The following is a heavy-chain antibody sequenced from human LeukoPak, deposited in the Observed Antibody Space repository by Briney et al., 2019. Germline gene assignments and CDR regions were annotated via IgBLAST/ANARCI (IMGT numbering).Heavy chain of an antibody. J-gene: IGHJ5*02. CDR3: ARDGRLGYCSSTSCYEGFDP. V-gene: IGHV4-61*01. Sequence: SETLSLTCTVSGGSVSSGSYYWSWLRQPPGKGLEWIVYIYYSGSTNYNPSLKRRVIISENTSNNQFSRKLSSVTAADTAVYYCARDGRLGYCSSTSCYEGFDPWGQGTLVTVSS. CDR2: IYYSGST. D-gene: IGHD2-2*01. CDR1: GGSVSSGSYY.